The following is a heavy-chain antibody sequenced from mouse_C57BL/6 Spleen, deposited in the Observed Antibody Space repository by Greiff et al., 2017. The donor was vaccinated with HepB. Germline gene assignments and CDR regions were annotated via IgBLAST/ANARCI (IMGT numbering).Heavy chain of an antibody. Sequence: VQLQQPGAELVKPGASVKLSCKASGYTFTSYWMQWVKQRPGQGLEWIGEIDPSDSYTNYNHKFTGKATLTVDTSSSTAYMQRSSLTSEDSAVYYCARGGSYYYGREDYFEDWGQGTTLTVTS. CDR3: ARGGSYYYGREDYFED. D-gene: IGHD1-1*01. J-gene: IGHJ2*01. CDR2: IDPSDSYT. V-gene: IGHV1-50*01. CDR1: GYTFTSYW.